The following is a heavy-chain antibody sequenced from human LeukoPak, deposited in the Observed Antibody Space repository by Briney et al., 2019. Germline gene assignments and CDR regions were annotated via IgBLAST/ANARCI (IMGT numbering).Heavy chain of an antibody. CDR3: ARVQRQSFDY. V-gene: IGHV4-38-2*02. D-gene: IGHD6-19*01. CDR2: INHSGST. Sequence: KTSETLSLTCSVSGYSISSGYYWSWIRQPPGKGLEWIGEINHSGSTNYNPSLKSRVTISVDTSKNQFSLKLSSVTAADTAVYYCARVQRQSFDYWGQGTLVTVSS. CDR1: GYSISSGYY. J-gene: IGHJ4*02.